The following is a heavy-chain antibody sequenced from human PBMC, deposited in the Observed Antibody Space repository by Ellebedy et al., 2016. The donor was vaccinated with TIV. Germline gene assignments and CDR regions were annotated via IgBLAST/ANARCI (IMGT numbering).Heavy chain of an antibody. CDR1: GGSISSGDYY. J-gene: IGHJ4*02. V-gene: IGHV4-30-4*02. CDR2: IYYSGST. D-gene: IGHD6-19*01. CDR3: ARGGWYADYFEN. Sequence: SETLSLTCTVSGGSISSGDYYWSWIRQPPGKGLEWIGYIYYSGSTYYNPSLRSRVTTSIDTSKNQISLNVRSVTAADTAVYYCARGGWYADYFENWGQGILVTVSA.